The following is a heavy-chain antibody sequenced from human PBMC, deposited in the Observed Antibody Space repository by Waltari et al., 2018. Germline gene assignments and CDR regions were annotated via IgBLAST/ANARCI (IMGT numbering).Heavy chain of an antibody. J-gene: IGHJ6*02. CDR1: GFTFSSYS. D-gene: IGHD3-3*01. Sequence: EVQLVESGGGLVQPGGSLRLSCAASGFTFSSYSMTWVRQAPGKGREWVSYISSSSSTIYYADSVKGRFTISRDNAKNSLYLQMNSLRAEDTAVYYCARDHPRTRVARYYYYGMDVWGQGTTVTVSS. CDR3: ARDHPRTRVARYYYYGMDV. CDR2: ISSSSSTI. V-gene: IGHV3-48*01.